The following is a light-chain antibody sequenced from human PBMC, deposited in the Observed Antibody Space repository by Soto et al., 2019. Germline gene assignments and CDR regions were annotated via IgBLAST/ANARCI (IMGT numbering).Light chain of an antibody. CDR2: DPS. CDR3: EQRRYWPGT. J-gene: IGKJ1*01. Sequence: EIVLTQSPPLLSMSPGERTTLPTRARQSISPYFAWYQQKPGQAPRLLIYDPSNRSTGVPARFSGSGSGTDFTLTISTLEPEDFAVDYCEQRRYWPGTFGQGTKVESK. V-gene: IGKV3-11*01. CDR1: QSISPY.